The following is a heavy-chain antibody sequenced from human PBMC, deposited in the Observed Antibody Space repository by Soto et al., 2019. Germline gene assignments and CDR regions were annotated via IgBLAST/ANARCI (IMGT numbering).Heavy chain of an antibody. CDR2: ISNRGNTI. Sequence: QVQLVESGGGLVKPGGSLRLSCAVSGFTFSDYYMNWIRQTPGKGLEWVSYISNRGNTIYYTDSVKGRFTISRDNAKNSLFLQMDNLRADDTAVYYCARGGVPYTSGWGIDYWGRGTLVTVSS. CDR3: ARGGVPYTSGWGIDY. CDR1: GFTFSDYY. V-gene: IGHV3-11*01. D-gene: IGHD6-19*01. J-gene: IGHJ4*02.